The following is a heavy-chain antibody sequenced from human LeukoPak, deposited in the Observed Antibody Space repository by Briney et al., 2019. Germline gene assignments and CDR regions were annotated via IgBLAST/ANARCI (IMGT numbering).Heavy chain of an antibody. J-gene: IGHJ4*02. CDR2: ISHDGRNK. CDR1: GFTFSSYT. Sequence: GGSLRLSCAASGFTFSSYTIHWVRQAPGKGLEWLTLISHDGRNKNYADSVKGRFTISRDNSKRTLYLEVNSLRTEDTAVYYCARGSHQDYFGSMTYLFDYWGQGTLVTVSS. D-gene: IGHD3-10*01. CDR3: ARGSHQDYFGSMTYLFDY. V-gene: IGHV3-30*04.